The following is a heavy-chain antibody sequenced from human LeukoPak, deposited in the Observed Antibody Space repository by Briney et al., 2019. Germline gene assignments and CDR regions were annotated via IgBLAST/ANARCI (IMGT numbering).Heavy chain of an antibody. CDR1: GFTFSSYG. J-gene: IGHJ4*02. Sequence: GGSLRLSCAASGFTFSSYGMSWGRQAPGKVLEWVSAISGSGGSTYYADSVKGRFTISRDNSKNTLYLQMNSLRAEDTAVYYCAKGTLGFDYWGQGTLVTVSS. V-gene: IGHV3-23*01. D-gene: IGHD1-26*01. CDR3: AKGTLGFDY. CDR2: ISGSGGST.